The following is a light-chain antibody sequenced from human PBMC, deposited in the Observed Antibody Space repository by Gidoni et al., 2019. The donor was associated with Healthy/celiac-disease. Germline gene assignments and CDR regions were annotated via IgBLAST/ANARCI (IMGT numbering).Light chain of an antibody. V-gene: IGKV1-39*01. CDR3: QQSYSTPST. CDR2: AAS. Sequence: DIQKTQSPSSLSASVGDRVTITCRASQSISSYLNWYQQKPGKAPKLLIYAASSLQSGVPSRFSGSGSGTDFTLTISSLQPEDFATYYCQQSYSTPSTFGGGTKVEIK. J-gene: IGKJ4*01. CDR1: QSISSY.